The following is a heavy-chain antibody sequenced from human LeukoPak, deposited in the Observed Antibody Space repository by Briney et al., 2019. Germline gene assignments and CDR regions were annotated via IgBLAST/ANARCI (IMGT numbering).Heavy chain of an antibody. CDR1: GCTFSRSW. CDR3: ASSGWYSTPNWFDP. Sequence: GGSLRLSCAASGCTFSRSWMHWVRQAPGKGLEWVASINEDGSEKYYVDSVRGRFTISRDNANNSPYLQRNSLRAEDTAMYYCASSGWYSTPNWFDPWGQGTLVTVSS. D-gene: IGHD6-19*01. J-gene: IGHJ5*02. CDR2: INEDGSEK. V-gene: IGHV3-7*01.